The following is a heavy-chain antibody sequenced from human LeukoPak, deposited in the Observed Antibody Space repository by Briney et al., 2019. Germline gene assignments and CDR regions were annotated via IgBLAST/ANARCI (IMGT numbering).Heavy chain of an antibody. J-gene: IGHJ4*02. D-gene: IGHD6-19*01. CDR3: TTDLIAVADDDY. V-gene: IGHV3-15*01. CDR2: IKSKTDGETT. CDR1: GFTFSNAW. Sequence: GGSLRLSCAASGFTFSNAWMNWVRQAPGKGLEWVGRIKSKTDGETTDYAAPVKGRFTISRDDSKNTLYLQMNSLKNEDTAVYYCTTDLIAVADDDYWGQGTLVTVSS.